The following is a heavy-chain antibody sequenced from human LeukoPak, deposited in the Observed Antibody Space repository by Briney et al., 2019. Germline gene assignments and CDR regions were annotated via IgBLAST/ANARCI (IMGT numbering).Heavy chain of an antibody. Sequence: KPSETLSLTCTVSGGSISSYYWSWIRQPPGKGLEWIGYIYTSGSTNYNPSLKSRVTISVDTSKNQFSLKLSSVTAADTAVYYCARQKYYYDCSGYGSPYFDLWGRGTLVTVSS. CDR2: IYTSGST. CDR3: ARQKYYYDCSGYGSPYFDL. J-gene: IGHJ2*01. V-gene: IGHV4-4*09. CDR1: GGSISSYY. D-gene: IGHD3-22*01.